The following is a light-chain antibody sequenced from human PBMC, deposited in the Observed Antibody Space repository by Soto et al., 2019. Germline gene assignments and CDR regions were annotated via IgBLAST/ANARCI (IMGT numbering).Light chain of an antibody. V-gene: IGLV2-14*03. CDR2: EVS. CDR1: SSDVGGYKY. J-gene: IGLJ1*01. CDR3: SSYTSTSTLYV. Sequence: QSALTQPASVSGSPGQSITISCTGTSSDVGGYKYVSWHQQHPGKPPKLIIYEVSNRPSGISNRFSGSKSGSTASLTISGLQPEDEADYYCSSYTSTSTLYVFGTGTKV.